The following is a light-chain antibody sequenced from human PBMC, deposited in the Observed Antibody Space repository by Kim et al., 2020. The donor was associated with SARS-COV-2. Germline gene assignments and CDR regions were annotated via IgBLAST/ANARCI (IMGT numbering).Light chain of an antibody. Sequence: ASVGDRVTFACRASQNINDYLTWYQPKAGKAPKALIFHASKLESGVPSRFSGSGSGTEFTLTISNLQPGDFATYYCQPAYSTPFTFGQGTKLEI. CDR2: HAS. CDR3: QPAYSTPFT. J-gene: IGKJ2*01. V-gene: IGKV1-39*02. CDR1: QNINDY.